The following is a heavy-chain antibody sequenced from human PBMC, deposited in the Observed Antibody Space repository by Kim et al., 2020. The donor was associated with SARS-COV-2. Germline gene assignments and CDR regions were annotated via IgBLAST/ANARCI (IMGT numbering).Heavy chain of an antibody. Sequence: GGSLRLSCAASGFTFSSYAMSWVRQAPGKGLEWVSAISGSGGSTYYADSVKGRFTISRDNSKNTLYLQMNSLRAEDTAVYYCAKNWGYYGSGSYYYYYYGMDIWGQGTTVTVS. CDR2: ISGSGGST. CDR1: GFTFSSYA. J-gene: IGHJ6*02. CDR3: AKNWGYYGSGSYYYYYYGMDI. V-gene: IGHV3-23*01. D-gene: IGHD3-10*01.